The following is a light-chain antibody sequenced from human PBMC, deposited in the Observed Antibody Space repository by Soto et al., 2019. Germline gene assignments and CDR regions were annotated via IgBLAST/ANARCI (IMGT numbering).Light chain of an antibody. Sequence: EIVLTQSPGTLSLSPGERATLSCRASQTISSSHLAWYQQKPGQAPRLLIYGASSRATDIPDRFSGSGSGADFTLTISRLKPEDCAVYYCQHYDSSLRTFGPGTKVEIK. J-gene: IGKJ1*01. CDR2: GAS. V-gene: IGKV3-20*01. CDR1: QTISSSH. CDR3: QHYDSSLRT.